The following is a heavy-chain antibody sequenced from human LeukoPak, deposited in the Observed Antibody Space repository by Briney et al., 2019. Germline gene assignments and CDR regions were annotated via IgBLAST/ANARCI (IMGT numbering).Heavy chain of an antibody. CDR2: LSNDGNSY. CDR1: GFTFSENN. D-gene: IGHD5-12*01. J-gene: IGHJ4*02. V-gene: IGHV3-30-3*01. CDR3: ARDRSGFYSVDY. Sequence: PGMSLRLSCVASGFTFSENNVHWVRQAPGKGLEWVALLSNDGNSYAYADSVKGRFTLSGDKSKTTLYLQMNSLRAEDTAVYYCARDRSGFYSVDYWGQGTLVTVSS.